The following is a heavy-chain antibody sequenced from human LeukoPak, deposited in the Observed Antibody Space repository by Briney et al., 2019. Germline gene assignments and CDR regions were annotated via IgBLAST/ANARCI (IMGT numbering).Heavy chain of an antibody. Sequence: GGSLRLSCAASGFTFSSYSMNWVRQAPGKGLEWVSSISSSSSYIYYADSVEGRFTISRDNAKNSLYLQMNSLRAEDTAVYYCARDGPVSSFDYWGQGTLVTVSS. CDR1: GFTFSSYS. CDR2: ISSSSSYI. V-gene: IGHV3-21*01. CDR3: ARDGPVSSFDY. J-gene: IGHJ4*02.